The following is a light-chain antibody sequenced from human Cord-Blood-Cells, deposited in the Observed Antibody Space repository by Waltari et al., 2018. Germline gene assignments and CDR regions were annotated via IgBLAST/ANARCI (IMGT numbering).Light chain of an antibody. CDR1: QDISNY. Sequence: IQMTQSPSSLSASVGDRVTITCQASQDISNYLNWYQQQPGKAPKLLIYDASKLETGVSSRFSGSGSGTDFTFTISSLQPEDIATYYCQQYDNLPITFGQGTRLEIK. CDR3: QQYDNLPIT. J-gene: IGKJ5*01. V-gene: IGKV1-33*01. CDR2: DAS.